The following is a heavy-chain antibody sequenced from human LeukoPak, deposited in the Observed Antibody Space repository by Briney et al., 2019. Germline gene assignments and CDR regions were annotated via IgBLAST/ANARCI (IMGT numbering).Heavy chain of an antibody. CDR3: TRAKRVIFDY. Sequence: ASVKVSCKASGYALTGYYMHWVRQAPGQGLEWVGWINPNSGGTNYAQKFQGRVTMTRDTSISTAYMELSRLRSDDTAVYYCTRAKRVIFDYWGQGTLVTVSS. CDR2: INPNSGGT. V-gene: IGHV1-2*02. D-gene: IGHD1-1*01. CDR1: GYALTGYY. J-gene: IGHJ4*02.